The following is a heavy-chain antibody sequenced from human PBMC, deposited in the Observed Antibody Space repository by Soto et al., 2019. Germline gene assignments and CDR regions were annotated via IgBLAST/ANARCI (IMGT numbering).Heavy chain of an antibody. V-gene: IGHV1-69*01. D-gene: IGHD2-2*02. J-gene: IGHJ4*02. CDR2: IIPIFGTS. Sequence: QVQLVQSGAEVKKPGYSVKVSCKASGGTFSGYAISWVRQAPGQGLEWMGAIIPIFGTSNYAQKFQGRVTITADESTSTAYMELSSLRSEDTAVYYCARGSCSSTSCYKEYYFDLWGQGTLVTVSS. CDR1: GGTFSGYA. CDR3: ARGSCSSTSCYKEYYFDL.